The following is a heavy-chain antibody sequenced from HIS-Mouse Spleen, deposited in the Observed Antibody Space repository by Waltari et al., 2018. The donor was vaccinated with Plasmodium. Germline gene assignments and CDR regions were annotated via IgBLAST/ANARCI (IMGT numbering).Heavy chain of an antibody. Sequence: EVQLVESGGGLVQPGGSLRPSCAAPGFPFSSYGMSWVRQAPGKGLEWVANIKQDGSEKYYVDSVKGRFTISRDNAKNSLYLQMNSLRAEDTAVYYCASSWYWYFDLWGRGTLVTVSS. CDR3: ASSWYWYFDL. CDR1: GFPFSSYG. D-gene: IGHD6-13*01. J-gene: IGHJ2*01. V-gene: IGHV3-7*01. CDR2: IKQDGSEK.